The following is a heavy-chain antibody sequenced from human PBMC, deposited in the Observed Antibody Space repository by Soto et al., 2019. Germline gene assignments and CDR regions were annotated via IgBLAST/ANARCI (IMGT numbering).Heavy chain of an antibody. Sequence: PWGSLRLSCAASGFTFSSYSMNWVRQAPGKGLEWVSSISSSSSYIYYAGSVKGRFTISRDNAKNSLYLQMNSLRAEDTAVYYCAIYDYGDYAFDYWGQGTLVTVSS. CDR1: GFTFSSYS. CDR2: ISSSSSYI. CDR3: AIYDYGDYAFDY. J-gene: IGHJ4*02. D-gene: IGHD4-17*01. V-gene: IGHV3-21*01.